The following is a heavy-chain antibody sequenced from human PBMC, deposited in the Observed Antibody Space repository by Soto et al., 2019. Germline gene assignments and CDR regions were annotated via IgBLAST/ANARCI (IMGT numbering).Heavy chain of an antibody. CDR1: GGTVASSHW. J-gene: IGHJ5*02. D-gene: IGHD2-21*02. CDR3: AREIVTAGGNNYFDP. Sequence: PSETLSLTCGVSGGTVASSHWWSWVRQSPGRGLGWIGNVYHTGDTNFNPSLQSRVTFSVDKSNNQFSLRLTSVTAADTAVYFCAREIVTAGGNNYFDPWGPGTLVTVSS. CDR2: VYHTGDT. V-gene: IGHV4-4*02.